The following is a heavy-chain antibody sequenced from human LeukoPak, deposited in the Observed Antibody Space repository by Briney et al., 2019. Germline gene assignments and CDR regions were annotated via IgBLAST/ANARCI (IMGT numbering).Heavy chain of an antibody. CDR1: GGSFSGYY. CDR3: ARGARNGVTIFGVVIRGWFDP. V-gene: IGHV4-34*01. CDR2: INHSGST. Sequence: PSETLSLTCAVYGGSFSGYYWSWIRQPPGKGLGWIGEINHSGSTNYNPSLKSRVTISVDTSKNQFSLKLSSVTAADTAVYYCARGARNGVTIFGVVIRGWFDPWGQGTLVTVSS. J-gene: IGHJ5*02. D-gene: IGHD3-3*01.